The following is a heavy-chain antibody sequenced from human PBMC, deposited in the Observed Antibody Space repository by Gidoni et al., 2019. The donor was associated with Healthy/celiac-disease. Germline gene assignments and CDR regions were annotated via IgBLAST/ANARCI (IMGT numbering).Heavy chain of an antibody. Sequence: VQLVASGGGVVQPGRSLRLSCSASGFTFSSYAMHWVRQAPGKGLEWVAVISYDGSNKYYADSVKGRCTISRDNSKNTLYLQMNSLRAEDTAVYYCARALSGYYLDAFDIWGQGTMVTVSS. D-gene: IGHD3-22*01. V-gene: IGHV3-30-3*01. CDR3: ARALSGYYLDAFDI. CDR1: GFTFSSYA. J-gene: IGHJ3*02. CDR2: ISYDGSNK.